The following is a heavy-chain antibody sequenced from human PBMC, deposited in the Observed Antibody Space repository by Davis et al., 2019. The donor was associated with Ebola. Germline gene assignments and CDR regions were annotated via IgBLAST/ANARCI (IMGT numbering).Heavy chain of an antibody. CDR3: ARVSPGLTVVNAFDI. D-gene: IGHD4-23*01. CDR2: IIPIFGTA. Sequence: SVKVSCKASGGTFSSYAISWVRQAPGQGLEWMGGIIPIFGTANYAQKFQGRVTITADESTSTAYMELSSLRSEDTAVYYCARVSPGLTVVNAFDIWGQGTMVTVSS. J-gene: IGHJ3*02. CDR1: GGTFSSYA. V-gene: IGHV1-69*13.